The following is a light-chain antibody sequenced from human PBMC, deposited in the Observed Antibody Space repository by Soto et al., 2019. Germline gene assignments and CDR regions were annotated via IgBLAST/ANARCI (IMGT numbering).Light chain of an antibody. V-gene: IGLV2-14*01. J-gene: IGLJ3*02. CDR2: EVS. CDR1: SSDVGGYNY. Sequence: QSALTQPPSASGSPGQSVTISCTGTSSDVGGYNYVSWYQQHPGEAPKLMIYEVSNRPSGVSNRFSGSKSGNTASLTISGLQAEDEADYYCSSYTSSSTLVFGGGTKLTVL. CDR3: SSYTSSSTLV.